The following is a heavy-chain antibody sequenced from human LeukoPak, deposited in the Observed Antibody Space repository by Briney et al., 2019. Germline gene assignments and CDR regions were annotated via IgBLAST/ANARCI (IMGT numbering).Heavy chain of an antibody. CDR3: ARVGVGRGESSSWYFLVDY. CDR2: ISAYNGNT. J-gene: IGHJ4*02. CDR1: GYTFTSYG. D-gene: IGHD6-13*01. V-gene: IGHV1-18*01. Sequence: ASVKVSCKASGYTFTSYGISWVRQAPGQGLEWMGWISAYNGNTNYAQKLQGRVTMTTDTPTSTAYMELRSLRSDDTAVYYCARVGVGRGESSSWYFLVDYWGQGTLVTVSS.